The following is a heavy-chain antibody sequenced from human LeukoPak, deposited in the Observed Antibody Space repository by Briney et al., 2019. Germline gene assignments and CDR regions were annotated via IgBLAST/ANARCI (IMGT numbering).Heavy chain of an antibody. CDR2: ISYDGSKK. V-gene: IGHV3-30-3*01. CDR1: GFTFSSYA. J-gene: IGHJ5*02. Sequence: GRSLGLSCAVSGFTFSSYAMHWVRQAPGKGLEWVAVISYDGSKKYYADSMKGRFTISRDNSKNTLYLQMNSLRAEDTAVYYCARDGDSSGYRNWFDPWGQGTLVTVSS. CDR3: ARDGDSSGYRNWFDP. D-gene: IGHD3-22*01.